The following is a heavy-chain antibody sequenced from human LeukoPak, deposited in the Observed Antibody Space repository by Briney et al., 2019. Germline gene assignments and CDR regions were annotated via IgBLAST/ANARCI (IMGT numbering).Heavy chain of an antibody. CDR1: GYTFTSYG. J-gene: IGHJ5*02. CDR3: ARDKTELDIVVVPAARRNWFDP. Sequence: ASVKVSCKASGYTFTSYGISWVRQAPGQGLEWMGWISAYNGNTNYAQKLQGRVTMTTDTSTSTAYMELRSLRSDDTAVYYCARDKTELDIVVVPAARRNWFDPWGQGTLVTVSS. D-gene: IGHD2-2*01. V-gene: IGHV1-18*01. CDR2: ISAYNGNT.